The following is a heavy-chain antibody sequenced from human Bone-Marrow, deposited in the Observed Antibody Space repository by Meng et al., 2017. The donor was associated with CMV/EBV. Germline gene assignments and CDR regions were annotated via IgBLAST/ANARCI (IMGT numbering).Heavy chain of an antibody. Sequence: GESLKISCAASGFTFSSYDMHWVRQATGKGLEWFSAIGIAGDTYYPGFVKGRFTISRENAKNSLYLQMNSLRAGDTDVYYCARAKSSSGSLSVLGMDVWGQGTTVTVSS. J-gene: IGHJ6*02. D-gene: IGHD6-6*01. V-gene: IGHV3-13*01. CDR2: IGIAGDT. CDR1: GFTFSSYD. CDR3: ARAKSSSGSLSVLGMDV.